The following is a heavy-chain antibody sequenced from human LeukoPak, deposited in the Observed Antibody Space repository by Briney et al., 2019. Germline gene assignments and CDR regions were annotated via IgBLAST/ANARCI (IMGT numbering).Heavy chain of an antibody. V-gene: IGHV4-59*01. Sequence: PSETLSLTCTVSGGSISTYYWSWIRQPPGKGLEWIGYIYYSGSTNYNPSLKSRVTISLDTSKNQFSLKLNSVTAADTAMYYCARSFPPNYYGLLDYWGQGTLVTVSS. D-gene: IGHD3-10*01. J-gene: IGHJ4*02. CDR2: IYYSGST. CDR3: ARSFPPNYYGLLDY. CDR1: GGSISTYY.